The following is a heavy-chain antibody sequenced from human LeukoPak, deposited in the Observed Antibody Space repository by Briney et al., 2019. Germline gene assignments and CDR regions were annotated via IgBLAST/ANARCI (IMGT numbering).Heavy chain of an antibody. V-gene: IGHV1-18*01. J-gene: IGHJ6*02. CDR3: ARDTFGELFGYNYYGMDV. CDR2: ISAYNGNT. CDR1: GYTSTSYG. Sequence: ASVKVSCKASGYTSTSYGISWVRQAPGQGLEWMGWISAYNGNTNYAQKLQGRVTMTTDTSTSTAYMELRSLRSDDTAVYYCARDTFGELFGYNYYGMDVWGQGTTVTVSS. D-gene: IGHD3-10*01.